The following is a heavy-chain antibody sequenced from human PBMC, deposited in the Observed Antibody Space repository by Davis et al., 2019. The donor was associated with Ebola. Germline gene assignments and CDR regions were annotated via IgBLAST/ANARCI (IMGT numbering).Heavy chain of an antibody. V-gene: IGHV3-74*01. CDR3: ARSVGDCTGGVCYDYYYYGMDV. CDR1: KFTFSDSW. Sequence: GESLKISCVASKFTFSDSWMHWVRQVPGKGLVWVARINSDGTTTHYADSVKGRFTISRDNSKNTLYLQMNGLRAEDTAVYYCARSVGDCTGGVCYDYYYYGMDVWGQGTTVTVSS. CDR2: INSDGTTT. J-gene: IGHJ6*02. D-gene: IGHD2-8*02.